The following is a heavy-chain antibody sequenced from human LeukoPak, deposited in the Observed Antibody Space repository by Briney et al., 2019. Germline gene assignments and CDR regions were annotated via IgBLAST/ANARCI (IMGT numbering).Heavy chain of an antibody. CDR2: IGGSGTDR. CDR3: AREGSRVKDMDV. V-gene: IGHV3-21*01. Sequence: GSLRLSCAASGFTFSTYNMDWVRQAPGKGLEWVSSIGGSGTDRYHADSVKGRFAIPRDNAKDSLYLLMNSLRAEDTAVYYCAREGSRVKDMDVWGQGTTV. CDR1: GFTFSTYN. J-gene: IGHJ6*02. D-gene: IGHD4-23*01.